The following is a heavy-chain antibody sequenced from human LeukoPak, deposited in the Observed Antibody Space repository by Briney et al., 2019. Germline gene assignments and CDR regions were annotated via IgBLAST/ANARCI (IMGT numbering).Heavy chain of an antibody. CDR1: GSTFSTYA. V-gene: IGHV3-30*04. D-gene: IGHD3-22*01. CDR2: IWYDGSNK. CDR3: ARDSSGHYTFDY. J-gene: IGHJ4*02. Sequence: QPGGSLRLSCAASGSTFSTYAMHWVRQAPGKGLEWVALIWYDGSNKYYADSVKGRFTISRDNSKNTLYLQMNSLRAEDTALYYCARDSSGHYTFDYWGQGTLVTVSS.